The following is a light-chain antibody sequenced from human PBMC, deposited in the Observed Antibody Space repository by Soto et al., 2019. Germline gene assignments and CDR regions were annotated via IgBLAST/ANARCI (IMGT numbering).Light chain of an antibody. CDR2: EVN. CDR3: SSFTITYTRV. J-gene: IGLJ1*01. CDR1: SSDIGAYNY. V-gene: IGLV2-14*01. Sequence: QSALTQPASVSGSPGQSITISCSRTSSDIGAYNYVSWYQQHPGKAPKVLIYEVNNRPSGVSDRFSGSKSDNTASLTISGLQAEDEADYYCSSFTITYTRVFGTGTKVTVL.